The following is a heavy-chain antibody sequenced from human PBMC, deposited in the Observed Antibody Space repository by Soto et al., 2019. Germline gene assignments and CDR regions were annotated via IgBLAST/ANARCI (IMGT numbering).Heavy chain of an antibody. CDR3: ARGRARMYGWFDP. J-gene: IGHJ5*02. D-gene: IGHD2-8*01. V-gene: IGHV5-51*01. CDR1: GYSFASYW. CDR2: IYPGDSDT. Sequence: PRASLQISCKGSGYSFASYWIGWVRQMPGKGLEWMGIIYPGDSDTRYSPSFQGQVTISADKSISTAYLRWSSLKASDTAMYYCARGRARMYGWFDPWGQGTLVTVSS.